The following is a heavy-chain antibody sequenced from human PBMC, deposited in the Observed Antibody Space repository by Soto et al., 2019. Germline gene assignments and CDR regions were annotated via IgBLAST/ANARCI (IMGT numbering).Heavy chain of an antibody. CDR3: ARRRGSWPEKTYFDY. Sequence: SETLSLTCTVSGGSISSYYWSWIRQPPGKGLEWIGYIYYSGSTNYNPSLKSRVTISVDTSKNQFSLKLSSVTAADTAVYYCARRRGSWPEKTYFDYWGQGTLVTVSS. V-gene: IGHV4-59*08. CDR1: GGSISSYY. J-gene: IGHJ4*02. CDR2: IYYSGST. D-gene: IGHD6-13*01.